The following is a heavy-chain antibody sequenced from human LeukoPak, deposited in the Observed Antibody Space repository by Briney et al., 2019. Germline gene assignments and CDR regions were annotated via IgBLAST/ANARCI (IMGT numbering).Heavy chain of an antibody. J-gene: IGHJ6*02. CDR1: GGSISSYY. V-gene: IGHV4-59*01. Sequence: SETLSLTCTVSGGSISSYYWSWIPQPPRKGLEWIGYIYYSGSTNYNPSLKSRVTISEDTSKNHISPKLSSVTAADRAVYYCARVSSIAAAGTGRLDVWGQGTTVTVSS. CDR3: ARVSSIAAAGTGRLDV. D-gene: IGHD6-13*01. CDR2: IYYSGST.